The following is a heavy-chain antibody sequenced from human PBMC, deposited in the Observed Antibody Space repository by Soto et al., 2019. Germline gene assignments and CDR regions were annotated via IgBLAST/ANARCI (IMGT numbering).Heavy chain of an antibody. V-gene: IGHV4-59*01. CDR2: IYYSGST. J-gene: IGHJ4*02. D-gene: IGHD2-15*01. CDR3: ARADGDCSGGSCYSEYYFDY. CDR1: GVSISSYY. Sequence: SDTLSLTCTVSGVSISSYYWSWILQPPGKGLEWIGYIYYSGSTNYNPSLKSRVTISVDTSKNQFSLKLSSVTAADTAVYYCARADGDCSGGSCYSEYYFDYWGQGTLVTVSS.